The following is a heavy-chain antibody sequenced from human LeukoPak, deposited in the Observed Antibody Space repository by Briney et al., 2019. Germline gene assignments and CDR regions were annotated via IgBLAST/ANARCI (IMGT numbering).Heavy chain of an antibody. CDR1: GGSISTYY. V-gene: IGHV4-59*01. D-gene: IGHD5-24*01. Sequence: SETLSLTCTVSGGSISTYYWSWIRQPPGKGLEWIGYIYYSGSTNYNPSLKSRVTISVDTSKNQFSLKLSSVTAADTAVYYCARDGRWLQLDYWGQGTLVTVSS. CDR2: IYYSGST. J-gene: IGHJ4*02. CDR3: ARDGRWLQLDY.